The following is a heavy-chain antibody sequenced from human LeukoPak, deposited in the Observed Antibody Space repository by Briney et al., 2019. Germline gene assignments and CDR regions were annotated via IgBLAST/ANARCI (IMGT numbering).Heavy chain of an antibody. CDR3: ARDGYSGNLDY. D-gene: IGHD4-11*01. CDR1: GFTFDDYA. CDR2: ISWNSGSI. V-gene: IGHV3-9*01. J-gene: IGHJ4*02. Sequence: GGSLRLSCAASGFTFDDYAMHWVRQAPGKGLEWVSGISWNSGSIGYADSVKGRFTISRDNSKNTLYLQMNSLRAEDTAVYYCARDGYSGNLDYWGQGTLVAVSS.